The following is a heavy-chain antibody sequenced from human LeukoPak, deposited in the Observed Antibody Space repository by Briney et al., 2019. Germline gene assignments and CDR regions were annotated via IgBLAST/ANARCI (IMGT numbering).Heavy chain of an antibody. J-gene: IGHJ6*03. CDR2: INPSGGST. Sequence: ASVKVSCKASGYTFTSYYMHWVRQAPGQGLEWMGIINPSGGSTSYAQKFQGRVTMTRDTSTSTVYMELSSLRSEDTAVYYCARDYCSGGSCYHYYYYYMDVWGKGTTVTISS. D-gene: IGHD2-15*01. CDR3: ARDYCSGGSCYHYYYYYMDV. CDR1: GYTFTSYY. V-gene: IGHV1-46*01.